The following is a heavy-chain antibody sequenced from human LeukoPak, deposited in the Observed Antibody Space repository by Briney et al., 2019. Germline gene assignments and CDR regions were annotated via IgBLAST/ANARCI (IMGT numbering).Heavy chain of an antibody. D-gene: IGHD6-19*01. J-gene: IGHJ4*02. CDR3: ARDPGIAVATPDY. CDR2: ISAYNGNT. Sequence: ASVKVSCKASGGTFSSYAISWVRQAPGQGLEWMGRISAYNGNTNYAQKLQGRVTMTTDTSTSTAYMELRSLRSDDTAVYYCARDPGIAVATPDYWGQGTLVTVSS. V-gene: IGHV1-18*01. CDR1: GGTFSSYA.